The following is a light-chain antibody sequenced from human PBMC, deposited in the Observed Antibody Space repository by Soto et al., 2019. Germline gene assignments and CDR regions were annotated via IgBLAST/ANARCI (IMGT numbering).Light chain of an antibody. J-gene: IGKJ5*01. Sequence: EIVLTQSPGTLSLSPGERATLSCRASQSVSSSYLAWYQQKPGQAPWLLIYGASSRATGIPDRFSASGSGTDFTLTISGLEPEDFAVYYCQQYGSSLITFGQGTRLEIK. CDR3: QQYGSSLIT. V-gene: IGKV3-20*01. CDR1: QSVSSSY. CDR2: GAS.